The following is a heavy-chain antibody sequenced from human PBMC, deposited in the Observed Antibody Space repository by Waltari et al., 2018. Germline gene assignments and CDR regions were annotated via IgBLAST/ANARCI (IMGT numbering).Heavy chain of an antibody. V-gene: IGHV4-59*01. CDR2: IYYSGST. J-gene: IGHJ3*02. CDR3: ARVCGGDCYFHAFDI. CDR1: GGSISSYY. Sequence: QVQLQESGPGLVKPSETLSLTCTVSGGSISSYYWSWIRPPPGKGLEWIGYIYYSGSTNYNPSLKSRVTISVDTSKNQFSLKLSSVTAADTAVYYCARVCGGDCYFHAFDIWGQGTMVTVSS. D-gene: IGHD2-21*02.